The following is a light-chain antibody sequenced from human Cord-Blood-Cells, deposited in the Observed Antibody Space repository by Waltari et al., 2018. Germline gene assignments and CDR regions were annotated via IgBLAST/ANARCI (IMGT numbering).Light chain of an antibody. Sequence: DIQMTQSPSSLSASVGDRVTITCQASQSISSYLNWYQQKPGKAPKLLIYAASSLQSGVPSRFSGSASGTDFTLTISSLQPEDFATYYFQQSYSAPYTFGQGTKLEIK. CDR2: AAS. J-gene: IGKJ2*01. V-gene: IGKV1-39*01. CDR1: QSISSY. CDR3: QQSYSAPYT.